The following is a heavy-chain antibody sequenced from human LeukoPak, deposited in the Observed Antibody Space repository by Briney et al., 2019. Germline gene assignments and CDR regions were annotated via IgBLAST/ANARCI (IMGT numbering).Heavy chain of an antibody. V-gene: IGHV4-39*01. CDR1: GGSISSSSYY. D-gene: IGHD3-22*01. CDR3: ARQTDDSSGYYMNYFDY. Sequence: SETLSLTCTVSGGSISSSSYYWGWIRQPPGKRLEWIGSIYYSGSTYYNPSLKSRVTISVDTSKNQFSLKLSSVTAADTAVYYCARQTDDSSGYYMNYFDYWGQGTLVTVSS. J-gene: IGHJ4*02. CDR2: IYYSGST.